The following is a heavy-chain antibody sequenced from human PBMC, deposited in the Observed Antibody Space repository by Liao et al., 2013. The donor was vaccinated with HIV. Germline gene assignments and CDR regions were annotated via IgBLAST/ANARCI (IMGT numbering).Heavy chain of an antibody. J-gene: IGHJ4*02. Sequence: QVQLQESGPGLVKPSQTLSLTCTVSGGSISSGSYYWSWIRQPPGKGLEWIGYIYYSGSTNYNPSLKSRVTISVDTSKNQFSLKLSSVTAADTAVYYCARDWGHGWLQQFDYWGQGTLVTGLL. V-gene: IGHV4-61*01. CDR2: IYYSGST. CDR3: ARDWGHGWLQQFDY. D-gene: IGHD5-24*01. CDR1: GGSISSGSYY.